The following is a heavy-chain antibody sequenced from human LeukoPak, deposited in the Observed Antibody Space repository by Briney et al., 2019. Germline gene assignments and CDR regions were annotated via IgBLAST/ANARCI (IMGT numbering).Heavy chain of an antibody. D-gene: IGHD1-1*01. CDR3: AREGTAGTNPNWFDP. CDR1: GGSISSYY. Sequence: PSETLSLTCTVSGGSISSYYWSWIRQPPGKGLEWIGYISYSGSTNFNPSLKSRVTISVDTSKNQFSLKLSSVTAADTAVYYCAREGTAGTNPNWFDPWGQGTLVTVYS. V-gene: IGHV4-59*01. J-gene: IGHJ5*02. CDR2: ISYSGST.